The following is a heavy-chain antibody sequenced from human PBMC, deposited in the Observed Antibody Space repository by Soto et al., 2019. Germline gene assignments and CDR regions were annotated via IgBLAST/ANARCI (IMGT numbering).Heavy chain of an antibody. J-gene: IGHJ4*02. Sequence: QVQLVESGGGVVQPGRSLRLSCAASGFTFSNYAMHWVRQAPGKGLEWVAVISHAGSSRHYADSVKGRFTISRDNSKNTLYLQMNSLRAEDTAVYYCARDSGYDWIKYYFDYWGQGTLVTVSS. V-gene: IGHV3-30-3*01. CDR3: ARDSGYDWIKYYFDY. CDR2: ISHAGSSR. CDR1: GFTFSNYA. D-gene: IGHD5-12*01.